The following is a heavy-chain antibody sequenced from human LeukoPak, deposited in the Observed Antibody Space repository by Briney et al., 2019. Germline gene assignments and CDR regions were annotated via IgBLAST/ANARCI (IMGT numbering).Heavy chain of an antibody. D-gene: IGHD3-22*01. Sequence: GGSLRLSCAASGSTFSSYTMNWVRQAPGKGLEWVSSINRSNDYKYYADSVKGRFTISRDNTKSSLFLQMSGLRAEDTAVYYCALAGYYENSGFDFWGQGSLVTVSS. CDR1: GSTFSSYT. CDR3: ALAGYYENSGFDF. CDR2: INRSNDYK. J-gene: IGHJ4*02. V-gene: IGHV3-21*01.